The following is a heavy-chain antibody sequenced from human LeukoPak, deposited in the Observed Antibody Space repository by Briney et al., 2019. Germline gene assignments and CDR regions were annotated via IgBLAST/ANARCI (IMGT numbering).Heavy chain of an antibody. V-gene: IGHV5-51*01. CDR1: GYRFTTYW. D-gene: IGHD2-2*01. CDR2: INPDNSDT. J-gene: IGHJ6*02. CDR3: ARQGSCDSTRCYVYYHSGMDV. Sequence: GESLQISCKGSGYRFTTYWIGWVRPMPGKGLEWMGIINPDNSDTRYSPSFQGQVTISADKSTSTAYLQWSSLKTSDTAMYYCARQGSCDSTRCYVYYHSGMDVWGQGTTVTVSS.